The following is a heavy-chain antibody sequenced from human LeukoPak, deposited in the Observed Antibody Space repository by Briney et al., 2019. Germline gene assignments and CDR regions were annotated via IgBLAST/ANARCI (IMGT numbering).Heavy chain of an antibody. D-gene: IGHD3-22*01. Sequence: GGSLRLSCAASGFTVSSNYMSWVRQAPGMGLEWVSVIYSGGSTYYADSVKGRFTISRDTSKNTLYLQMNSLRAEDTAVYYCARTLGAYDSSGYSYYFDYWGQGTLVTVSS. CDR3: ARTLGAYDSSGYSYYFDY. V-gene: IGHV3-66*01. CDR1: GFTVSSNY. CDR2: IYSGGST. J-gene: IGHJ4*02.